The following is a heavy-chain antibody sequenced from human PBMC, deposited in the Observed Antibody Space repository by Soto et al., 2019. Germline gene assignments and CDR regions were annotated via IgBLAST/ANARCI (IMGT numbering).Heavy chain of an antibody. Sequence: LRLSCAASGFPFSSYVMSWVRQAPGKGLEWVSGISGGGSNTFYADSVKGRFTISRDNSKNTLLLQMNSLGAEDTAVYYCAKDSNKYSSSLRGRYFDYWGQGILVTVSS. D-gene: IGHD4-4*01. CDR2: ISGGGSNT. CDR1: GFPFSSYV. J-gene: IGHJ4*02. CDR3: AKDSNKYSSSLRGRYFDY. V-gene: IGHV3-23*01.